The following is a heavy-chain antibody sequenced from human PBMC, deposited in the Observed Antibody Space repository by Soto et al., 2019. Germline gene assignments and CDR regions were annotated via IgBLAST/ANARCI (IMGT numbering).Heavy chain of an antibody. Sequence: SETLSLTCTVFGGSFRSGSYFWNWIRQPPGKGQEKIGYIYYSGSTNYNPSLKSRVTISVDTSKNQFSLKLSSVTAADTAVCYCARGPAAAAIIYYYYYGMDVWGQGTTVTVSS. D-gene: IGHD6-13*01. CDR3: ARGPAAAAIIYYYYYGMDV. V-gene: IGHV4-61*01. CDR2: IYYSGST. J-gene: IGHJ6*02. CDR1: GGSFRSGSYF.